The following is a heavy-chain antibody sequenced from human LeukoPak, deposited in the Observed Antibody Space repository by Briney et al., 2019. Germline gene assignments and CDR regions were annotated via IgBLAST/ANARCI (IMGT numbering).Heavy chain of an antibody. J-gene: IGHJ4*02. CDR1: GFTFSSYG. CDR2: ITTSGATA. Sequence: GGSLRLSCAASGFTFSSYGMSWVRQAPGKGLEWVSFITTSGATASYADSVKGRFTISRDNPRNTLYMQMNSLRDEDTALYYCAIMHGYYDGSGYWVQWGQGTLVTVSS. D-gene: IGHD3-22*01. CDR3: AIMHGYYDGSGYWVQ. V-gene: IGHV3-23*01.